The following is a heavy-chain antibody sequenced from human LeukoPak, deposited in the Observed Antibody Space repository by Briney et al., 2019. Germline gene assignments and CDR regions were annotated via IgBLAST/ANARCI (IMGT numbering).Heavy chain of an antibody. V-gene: IGHV3-30-3*01. J-gene: IGHJ4*02. Sequence: PGRSLRLSCAASGFTFSSYAMHWVRQAPGKGLEWVAVISYDGSNKYYADSVKGRFTISRDNSENTLYLQMNSLRAEDTAVYYCARESFRSGSYYFDYWGQGTLVTVSS. CDR2: ISYDGSNK. CDR3: ARESFRSGSYYFDY. D-gene: IGHD3-10*01. CDR1: GFTFSSYA.